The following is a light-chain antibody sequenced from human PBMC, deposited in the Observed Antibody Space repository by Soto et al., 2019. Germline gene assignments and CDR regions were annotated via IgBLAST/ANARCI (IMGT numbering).Light chain of an antibody. CDR2: GAS. CDR1: QSMSRF. V-gene: IGKV1-39*01. Sequence: DIQMTQSPSSLSASVGDRVIITCRASQSMSRFLNWYQQKPGKAPKLLIYGASSLQSGVPSRFSGRGSGTDFTLTISSLQPADFATYYCLQSYSSPLTFGGGTKVEIK. J-gene: IGKJ4*01. CDR3: LQSYSSPLT.